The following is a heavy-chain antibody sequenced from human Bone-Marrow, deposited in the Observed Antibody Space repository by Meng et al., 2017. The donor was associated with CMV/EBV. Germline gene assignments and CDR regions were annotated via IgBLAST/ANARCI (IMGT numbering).Heavy chain of an antibody. CDR1: GFSFSTFA. CDR2: IWSDGSNK. J-gene: IGHJ4*02. CDR3: ARLWGVRGYYFDY. D-gene: IGHD3-10*01. Sequence: GGSLRLSCATSGFSFSTFAMHWVRQAPGKGLEWVAVIWSDGSNKYYAEYVKGRFTISRDNSKNTLYLQMNSLRGEDTAVYYCARLWGVRGYYFDYWGQGTLVTVSS. V-gene: IGHV3-33*01.